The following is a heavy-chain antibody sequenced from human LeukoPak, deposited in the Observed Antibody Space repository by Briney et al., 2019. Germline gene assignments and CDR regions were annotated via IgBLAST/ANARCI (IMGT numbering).Heavy chain of an antibody. Sequence: SETLSLTCAVSGGSLRGNYWRGIRQPPGKGLEWIGEINHSGSTNYNPSLKSRVTISVDTSKNQFSLKLSSVTAADTAVYYCARSILRFRFDYWVQGTLVTVSS. D-gene: IGHD4-17*01. J-gene: IGHJ4*02. V-gene: IGHV4-34*01. CDR1: GGSLRGNY. CDR3: ARSILRFRFDY. CDR2: INHSGST.